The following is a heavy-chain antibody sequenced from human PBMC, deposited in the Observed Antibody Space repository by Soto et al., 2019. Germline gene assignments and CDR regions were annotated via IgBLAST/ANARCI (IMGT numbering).Heavy chain of an antibody. Sequence: QVQLVQSGAEVKTPGSSVKVSCKASGGTFSSYAISWVRQAPGQGLEWMGGLIPIFGTANYAQKFPSRVTINEDKSTSTDYMELSSLRSEDTAVYYCARKYCTNGVCPLEYNWFDPWGQVTLVTVYS. CDR2: LIPIFGTA. J-gene: IGHJ5*02. D-gene: IGHD2-8*01. V-gene: IGHV1-69*06. CDR3: ARKYCTNGVCPLEYNWFDP. CDR1: GGTFSSYA.